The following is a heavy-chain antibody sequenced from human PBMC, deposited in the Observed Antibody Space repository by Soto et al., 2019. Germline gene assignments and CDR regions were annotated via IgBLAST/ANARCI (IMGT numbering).Heavy chain of an antibody. D-gene: IGHD1-1*01. CDR3: ARVRSVAQLERLRY. CDR1: GYTFTSYD. J-gene: IGHJ4*02. Sequence: QVQLVQSGAEVKKPGASVKVSCKASGYTFTSYDINWVRQATGQGLEWMGWMNPNSGNTGYAQKFQGRVTMTRNTSIITAYMELSSLRSEDTAVYYCARVRSVAQLERLRYWGQGTLVTVSS. V-gene: IGHV1-8*01. CDR2: MNPNSGNT.